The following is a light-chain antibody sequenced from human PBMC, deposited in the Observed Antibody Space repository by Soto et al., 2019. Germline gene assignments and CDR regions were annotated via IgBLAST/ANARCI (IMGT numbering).Light chain of an antibody. CDR2: DTS. V-gene: IGKV3-11*01. J-gene: IGKJ2*01. Sequence: EIVLTQSPATLSLSPGERATLSCRASQSVGGFLAWYQQKSGQAPRRLIYDTSKRVTGIPARFSGSGSGTDFTLTISSLEPEDFAVYHCQHRSNWPPMYTFGQGTKLQIK. CDR3: QHRSNWPPMYT. CDR1: QSVGGF.